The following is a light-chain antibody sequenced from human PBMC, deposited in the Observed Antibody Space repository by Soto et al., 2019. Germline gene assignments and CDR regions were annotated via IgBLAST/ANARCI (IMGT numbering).Light chain of an antibody. CDR3: QQYGGSPAFT. J-gene: IGKJ3*01. Sequence: EIVLTQSTGTLSLSPGETATLSCRASQSVSSSYLAWYQQKPRQPPRLLIYGSFSRATGIPDRFSASGSGTDFTLTISRLEPEDFAVYYCQQYGGSPAFTFGPGTKV. CDR1: QSVSSSY. V-gene: IGKV3-20*01. CDR2: GSF.